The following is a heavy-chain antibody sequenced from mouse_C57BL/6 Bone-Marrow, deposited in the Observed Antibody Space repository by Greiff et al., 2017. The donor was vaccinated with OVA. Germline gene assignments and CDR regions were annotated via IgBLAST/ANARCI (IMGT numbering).Heavy chain of an antibody. D-gene: IGHD1-1*01. V-gene: IGHV1-69*01. CDR2: IDPSDSYT. J-gene: IGHJ4*01. CDR3: ARDYYGSSYDYYAMDD. Sequence: QVQLQQPGAELVMPGASVKLSCKASGYTFTSYWMHWVKQRPGQGLEWIGEIDPSDSYTNYNQKFKGKSTLTVDKSSSTAYMQLSSLTSEDSAVYYCARDYYGSSYDYYAMDDWGQGTSVTVSS. CDR1: GYTFTSYW.